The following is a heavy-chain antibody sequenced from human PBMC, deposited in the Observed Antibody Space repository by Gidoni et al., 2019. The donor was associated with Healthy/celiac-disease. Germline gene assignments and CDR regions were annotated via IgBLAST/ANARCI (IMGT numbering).Heavy chain of an antibody. CDR3: XXAXXXGYYXXGAXXX. J-gene: IGHJ3*01. CDR1: VGSXSSSNW. Sequence: QESGPGLVTPSGNLSLTCAVSVGSXSSSNWWSWVRQPPGKGREWVGEIYHSGSPNYNPSLKSRVTISVDKSKNQXSLXXXSVXXADXXXYYXXXAXXXGYYXXGAXXXWGXXTM. V-gene: IGHV4-4*02. CDR2: IYHSGSP. D-gene: IGHD3-22*01.